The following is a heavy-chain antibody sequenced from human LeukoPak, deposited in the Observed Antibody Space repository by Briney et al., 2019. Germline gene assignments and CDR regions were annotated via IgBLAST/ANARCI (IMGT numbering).Heavy chain of an antibody. D-gene: IGHD6-19*01. CDR2: IYYSGTT. CDR1: GGSISSYY. CDR3: ARWTSSSPVFDY. Sequence: TSETLSLTCTVSGGSISSYYWSWIRQPPGKRLEWIGYIYYSGTTNYNPSLKSRVTISVDTSKNQFALKLSSVTAADTAIYYCARWTSSSPVFDYWGHGTLVTVSS. V-gene: IGHV4-59*08. J-gene: IGHJ4*01.